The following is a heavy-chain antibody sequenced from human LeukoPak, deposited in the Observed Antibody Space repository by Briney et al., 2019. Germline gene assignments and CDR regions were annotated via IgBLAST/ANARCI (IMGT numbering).Heavy chain of an antibody. J-gene: IGHJ4*02. Sequence: PGGSLRLSCAASGFTFSSYWMHWVRQAPGKGLVWVSRINSDGSSTSYADSVKGRFTISRDNAKNSLYLQMNSLRAEDTAVYYCARDYDYVWGSYRRGGFDYWGQGTLVTVSS. CDR3: ARDYDYVWGSYRRGGFDY. D-gene: IGHD3-16*02. CDR1: GFTFSSYW. CDR2: INSDGSST. V-gene: IGHV3-74*01.